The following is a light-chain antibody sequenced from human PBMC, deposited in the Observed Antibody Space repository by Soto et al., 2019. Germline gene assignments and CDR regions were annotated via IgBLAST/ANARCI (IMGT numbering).Light chain of an antibody. Sequence: DIQMTQSPSTLCAFVGDRVTITCRASQRISSWLAWYQQKPGKAPKFLIYDGSSLKSGVPSRFSGSGSGTEFTLTISRLQPDDVATYYCLQYSSHSWTFGQGTKVDI. V-gene: IGKV1-5*01. J-gene: IGKJ1*01. CDR2: DGS. CDR1: QRISSW. CDR3: LQYSSHSWT.